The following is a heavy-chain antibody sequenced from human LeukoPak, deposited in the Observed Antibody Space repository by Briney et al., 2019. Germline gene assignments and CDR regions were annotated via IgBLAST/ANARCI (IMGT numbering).Heavy chain of an antibody. V-gene: IGHV3-74*01. CDR1: GFTFSSYA. J-gene: IGHJ5*02. CDR2: ISGDGTAR. D-gene: IGHD3-10*01. Sequence: GGSLRLSCAASGFTFSSYAMSWVRQVPGKGLVWVSRISGDGTARNYADSVKGRFTISRDDAKNTVDLQMNSLRGEDTAVYYCVRGRGSYGWFDPWGQGTLVTVSS. CDR3: VRGRGSYGWFDP.